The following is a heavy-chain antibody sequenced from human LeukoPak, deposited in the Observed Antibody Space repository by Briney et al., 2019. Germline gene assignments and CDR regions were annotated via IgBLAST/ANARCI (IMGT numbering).Heavy chain of an antibody. D-gene: IGHD2-2*01. CDR2: IYPGDSDT. J-gene: IGHJ4*02. V-gene: IGHV5-51*01. CDR3: ARPQILGYCSSTSCSYYFDY. CDR1: GYSFTSYW. Sequence: GESLKISCKGSGYSFTSYWIGWVRQMPGKGLEWMGIIYPGDSDTRYSPSFQGQVTISADKSISTAYLQWSSLKASDTAMCYCARPQILGYCSSTSCSYYFDYWGQGTLVTVSS.